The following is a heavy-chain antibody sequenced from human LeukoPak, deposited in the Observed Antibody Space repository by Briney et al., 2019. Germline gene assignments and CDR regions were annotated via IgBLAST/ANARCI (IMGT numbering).Heavy chain of an antibody. D-gene: IGHD3-9*01. Sequence: SETLSLTCTVSGGSISSYYWSWIRQPPGKGLEWIGYIYYSGSTNYNPSLKSRVTISVDTSKNQFSLKLSSVTAADTAVYYCARGRRYFDWLLQPDYWGQGTLVTVSS. CDR3: ARGRRYFDWLLQPDY. CDR1: GGSISSYY. CDR2: IYYSGST. J-gene: IGHJ4*02. V-gene: IGHV4-59*01.